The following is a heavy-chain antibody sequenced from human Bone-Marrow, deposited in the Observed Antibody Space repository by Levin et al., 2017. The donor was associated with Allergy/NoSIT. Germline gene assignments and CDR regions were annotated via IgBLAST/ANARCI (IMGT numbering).Heavy chain of an antibody. Sequence: SGPTLVKPTETLTLTCTVSGFSLSNARMGVSWIRQPPGKALEWLAHIFSNDEKSYSTSLKSRLTISKDTSKSQVVLTMTNMDPVDTATYYCARIQTMGIIFGVVIIPKDYGMDVWGQGTTVTVSS. V-gene: IGHV2-26*01. D-gene: IGHD3-3*01. CDR3: ARIQTMGIIFGVVIIPKDYGMDV. J-gene: IGHJ6*02. CDR2: IFSNDEK. CDR1: GFSLSNARMG.